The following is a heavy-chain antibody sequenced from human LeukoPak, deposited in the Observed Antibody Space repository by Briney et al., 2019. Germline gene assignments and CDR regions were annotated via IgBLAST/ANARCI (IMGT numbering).Heavy chain of an antibody. J-gene: IGHJ6*02. D-gene: IGHD5-18*01. CDR3: SRGLIQLWLHHGMDV. CDR2: IRSKTYRGTA. V-gene: IGHV3-49*04. Sequence: GGSLRLSCTTSGFTFGDHAMSWVRQAPGKGLEWVGFIRSKTYRGTAEYAASVKDRFTISRDDSRSIGYMQMNILRIEDTAVYFCSRGLIQLWLHHGMDVWGQGTTVTVSS. CDR1: GFTFGDHA.